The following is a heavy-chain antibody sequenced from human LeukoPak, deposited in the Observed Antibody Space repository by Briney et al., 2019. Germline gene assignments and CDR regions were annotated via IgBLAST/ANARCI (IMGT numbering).Heavy chain of an antibody. CDR1: GGSISSGPYY. D-gene: IGHD6-13*01. V-gene: IGHV4-39*07. Sequence: PSETLSLTCTVSGGSISSGPYYWGWIRQPPGKGLEWIGEIYHSGSTNYNPSLKSRVTMSVDKSNNQFSLKLTSVTAADTAVYYCAKDIGSSTPRDYWGQGTLVTVSS. CDR3: AKDIGSSTPRDY. J-gene: IGHJ4*02. CDR2: IYHSGST.